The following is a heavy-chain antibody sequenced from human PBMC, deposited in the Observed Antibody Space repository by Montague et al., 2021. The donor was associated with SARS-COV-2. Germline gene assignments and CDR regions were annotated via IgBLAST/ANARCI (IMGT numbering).Heavy chain of an antibody. CDR1: GGSIDSFY. CDR3: ARGGYYDNTGYYSDYYYNMDV. Sequence: SETLSLTCTVSGGSIDSFYWSWIRRPPGKGLEWIGCIFHSGRTYXNPSLKSRVSMSADTSKNQVSLRLSSLTAADTAVYYCARGGYYDNTGYYSDYYYNMDVWGQGTTVTVSS. D-gene: IGHD3-22*01. J-gene: IGHJ6*02. CDR2: IFHSGRT. V-gene: IGHV4-59*01.